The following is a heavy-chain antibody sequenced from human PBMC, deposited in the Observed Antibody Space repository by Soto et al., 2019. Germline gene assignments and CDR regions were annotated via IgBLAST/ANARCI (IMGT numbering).Heavy chain of an antibody. Sequence: QVQLVQSGAEVKKPGASVKVSCKASGYTFTNFGISWVRQAPGQGHEWMGWISAYNGNTNYAQNFQGRVTMTTDTATSTAYMALRSLRSYDTSVYYCARGGTAIDFWGQGTLVTVSS. D-gene: IGHD1-26*01. V-gene: IGHV1-18*01. CDR2: ISAYNGNT. CDR3: ARGGTAIDF. J-gene: IGHJ4*02. CDR1: GYTFTNFG.